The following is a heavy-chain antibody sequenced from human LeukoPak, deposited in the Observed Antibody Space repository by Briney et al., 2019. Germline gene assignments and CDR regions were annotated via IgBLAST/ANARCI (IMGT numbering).Heavy chain of an antibody. J-gene: IGHJ6*02. D-gene: IGHD3-16*01. CDR2: ISSSSSTI. CDR3: ARGLGVDSYIYYYGMDV. Sequence: GGSLRLSCAASGFTFSSYSMTWVRQAPGKGLEGVSYISSSSSTIYYADSVKGRFTISRDNAKNSLYLKMNSLRVEDTAVYYCARGLGVDSYIYYYGMDVWGQGTTVTVSS. V-gene: IGHV3-48*04. CDR1: GFTFSSYS.